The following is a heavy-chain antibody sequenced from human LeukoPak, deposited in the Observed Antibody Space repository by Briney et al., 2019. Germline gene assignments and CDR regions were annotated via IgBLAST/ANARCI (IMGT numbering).Heavy chain of an antibody. V-gene: IGHV3-7*01. J-gene: IGHJ4*02. CDR1: GFTFSSYG. CDR2: INQDGSEK. D-gene: IGHD3-9*01. CDR3: AREGYYDIHDFDY. Sequence: PGGSLRLSCAASGFTFSSYGMSWVRQAPGKGLEWVANINQDGSEKYYVDSVKGRFTISRDNAKNSLYLQMNSLRAEDTAVYYCAREGYYDIHDFDYWGQGTLVTVSS.